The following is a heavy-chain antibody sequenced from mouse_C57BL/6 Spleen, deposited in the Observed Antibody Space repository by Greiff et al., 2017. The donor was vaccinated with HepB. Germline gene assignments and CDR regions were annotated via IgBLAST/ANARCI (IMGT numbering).Heavy chain of an antibody. CDR1: GYSITSGYY. D-gene: IGHD1-1*01. CDR3: ARDYGSSLDYFDY. Sequence: VQLQQSGPGLVKPSQSLSLTCSVTGYSITSGYYWNWIRQFPGNKLEWMGYISYDGSNNYNPSLKNRISITRDTSKNQFFLKLNSVTTEDTAKYYCARDYGSSLDYFDYWGQGTTLTVSS. J-gene: IGHJ2*01. V-gene: IGHV3-6*01. CDR2: ISYDGSN.